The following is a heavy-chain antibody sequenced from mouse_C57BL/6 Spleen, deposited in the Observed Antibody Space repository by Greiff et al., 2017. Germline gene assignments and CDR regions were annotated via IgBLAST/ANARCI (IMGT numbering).Heavy chain of an antibody. CDR3: ARYKGFDY. J-gene: IGHJ2*01. D-gene: IGHD1-3*01. V-gene: IGHV1-26*01. Sequence: EVQLQQSGPELVKPGASVKISCKASGYTFTDYYMNWVKQSHGKSLEWIGDINPNNGGTSYNQKFKGKATFTVDKSSSTAYMELRSLTSEDSAVYYCARYKGFDYWGQGTTLTVSS. CDR1: GYTFTDYY. CDR2: INPNNGGT.